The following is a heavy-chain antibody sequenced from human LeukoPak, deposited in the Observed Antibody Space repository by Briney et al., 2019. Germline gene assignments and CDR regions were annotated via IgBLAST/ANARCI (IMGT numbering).Heavy chain of an antibody. J-gene: IGHJ6*03. CDR2: IYYSGST. CDR3: ARAVADCGGDCYWVGYYYYYMDV. Sequence: SETLSLTCTVSGGSISSYYWSWIRQPPGKGLEWIGYIYYSGSTNYNPSLKSRVTISVDTSKNQFSLKLSSVTAADTAVYYCARAVADCGGDCYWVGYYYYYMDVWGKGTTVTISS. D-gene: IGHD2-21*02. V-gene: IGHV4-59*01. CDR1: GGSISSYY.